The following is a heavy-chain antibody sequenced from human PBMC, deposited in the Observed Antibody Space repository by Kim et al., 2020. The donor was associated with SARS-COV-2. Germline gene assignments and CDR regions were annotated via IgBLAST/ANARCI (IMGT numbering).Heavy chain of an antibody. D-gene: IGHD2-15*01. J-gene: IGHJ3*01. CDR1: GDSITTNY. CDR2: IYASGST. V-gene: IGHV4-4*07. Sequence: SETLSLTCTVSGDSITTNYWNWIRQPAGRGLEWIGRIYASGSTNYNPSLKSRVTMSVDTSKNQFSLKLSSVTAADTALHYCARGRLGYCSGGSCYDAAF. CDR3: ARGRLGYCSGGSCYDAAF.